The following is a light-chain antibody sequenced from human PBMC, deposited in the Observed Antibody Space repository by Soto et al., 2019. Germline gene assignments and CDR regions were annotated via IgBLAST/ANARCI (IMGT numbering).Light chain of an antibody. CDR3: QQRSNWLFT. J-gene: IGKJ3*01. CDR1: QSVSSY. V-gene: IGKV3-11*01. CDR2: DAS. Sequence: EIVLTQSPATLSLSPEERATLSCRASQSVSSYLAWYQQKPGQAPRLLISDASNRATGIPARFSGSGSGTDFTLTISSLEPEDFAVYYCQQRSNWLFTFGPGTKVDIK.